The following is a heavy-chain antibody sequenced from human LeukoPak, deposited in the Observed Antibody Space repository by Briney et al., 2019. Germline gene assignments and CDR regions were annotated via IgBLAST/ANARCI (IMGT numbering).Heavy chain of an antibody. CDR3: ASLRITIFGVVIRPFDY. V-gene: IGHV3-23*01. CDR2: ISGSGGST. Sequence: GGSLRLSCAASGFTFSSYAMSWVRQAPGQGLEWASAISGSGGSTYYADSVKGRFTISRDNAKNSLYLQMNSLRAEDTAVYYCASLRITIFGVVIRPFDYWGQGTLVTVSS. D-gene: IGHD3-3*01. CDR1: GFTFSSYA. J-gene: IGHJ4*02.